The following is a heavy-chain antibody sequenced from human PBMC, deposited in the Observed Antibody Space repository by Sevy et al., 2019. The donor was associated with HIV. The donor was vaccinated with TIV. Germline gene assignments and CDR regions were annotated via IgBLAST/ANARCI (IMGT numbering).Heavy chain of an antibody. V-gene: IGHV3-30*02. CDR2: IRYDGSKE. CDR1: GFAFSAYG. Sequence: GGSLRLSCAASGFAFSAYGMHWVRQAPGRGLEWVAFIRYDGSKEFYADSVRGRFTISRYNSNNTLFLQMNSLRADDTAVYYCATRWTPGYWGQGTLVTVSS. D-gene: IGHD1-1*01. J-gene: IGHJ4*02. CDR3: ATRWTPGY.